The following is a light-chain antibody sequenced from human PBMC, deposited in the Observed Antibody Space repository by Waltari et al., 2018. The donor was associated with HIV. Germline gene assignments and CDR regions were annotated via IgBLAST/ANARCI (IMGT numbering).Light chain of an antibody. V-gene: IGLV2-14*03. CDR2: DVD. Sequence: AVTHPASVSGLPGQSTTLSCTGDDHDFRLYNFFALYQQHSGKPPSLILYDVDSRASGVSDRFSGSMSGNTASLTISGLRAEDECHYYCASFTGDNTVMFGGGTEVTVL. CDR1: DHDFRLYNF. CDR3: ASFTGDNTVM. J-gene: IGLJ3*02.